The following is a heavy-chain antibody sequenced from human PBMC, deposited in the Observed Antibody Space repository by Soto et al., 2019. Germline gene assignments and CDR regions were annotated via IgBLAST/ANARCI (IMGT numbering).Heavy chain of an antibody. CDR3: ARHGGQYCSGRSCYPENWFEP. D-gene: IGHD2-15*01. V-gene: IGHV4-59*08. CDR2: IYYSGST. Sequence: QVQLQESGPGLVKPSETLSLTCTVSGGSISSYYWSWIRQPPGKGLEWIGYIYYSGSTNYNPSLKSRVTISVDTSKNQFSLKLSSVTAADTAVYYCARHGGQYCSGRSCYPENWFEPGGPRTLVTVDS. J-gene: IGHJ5*02. CDR1: GGSISSYY.